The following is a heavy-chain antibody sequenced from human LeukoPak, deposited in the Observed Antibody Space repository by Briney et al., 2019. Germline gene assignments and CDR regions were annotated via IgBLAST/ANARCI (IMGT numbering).Heavy chain of an antibody. D-gene: IGHD3-10*01. V-gene: IGHV4-59*08. J-gene: IGHJ4*02. Sequence: SETLSLTCSVSGGSMSNYYWTWMRQPPGKGLEWVGYIYYSGSPNYNPSLESRVTISVDTSKNQFSLKLSSVTAADTAVYYCARLRDYGSGTYYNDYWGQGTLVTVSS. CDR2: IYYSGSP. CDR1: GGSMSNYY. CDR3: ARLRDYGSGTYYNDY.